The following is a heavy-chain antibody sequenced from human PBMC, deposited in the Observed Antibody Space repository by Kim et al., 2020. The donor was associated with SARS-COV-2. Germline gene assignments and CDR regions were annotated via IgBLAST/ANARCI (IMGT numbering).Heavy chain of an antibody. CDR1: GFTFSSYG. Sequence: GGSLRLSCAASGFTFSSYGMHWVRQAPGKGLEWVAVIWYDGSNKYYADSVKGRFTISRDNSKNTLYLQMNSLRAEDTAVYYCPRDGSWLGYYYGMDVWGQGTTVTVPS. CDR3: PRDGSWLGYYYGMDV. V-gene: IGHV3-33*01. J-gene: IGHJ6*02. CDR2: IWYDGSNK. D-gene: IGHD3-9*01.